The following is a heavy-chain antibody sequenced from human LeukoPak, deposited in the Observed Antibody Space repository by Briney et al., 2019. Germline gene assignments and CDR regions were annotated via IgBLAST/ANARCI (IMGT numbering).Heavy chain of an antibody. CDR1: GFTFSYYY. CDR2: ISNSGSTI. CDR3: ARYRGGYDSYYFDY. Sequence: PGGSLRFSCAASGFTFSYYYMIWIRQAPGKGLEWVSYISNSGSTIYYADSVKGRFTITRDNAKNSLYLQMNSLRAEDTAVYYCARYRGGYDSYYFDYWGQGTLVTVSS. J-gene: IGHJ4*02. D-gene: IGHD5-12*01. V-gene: IGHV3-11*01.